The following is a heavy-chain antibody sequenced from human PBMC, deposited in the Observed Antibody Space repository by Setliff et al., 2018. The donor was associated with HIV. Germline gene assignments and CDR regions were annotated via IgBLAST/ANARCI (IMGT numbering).Heavy chain of an antibody. J-gene: IGHJ4*02. CDR1: GYTFTVSY. CDR2: INPNSGDT. Sequence: GASVKVSCKTSGYTFTVSYLHWVRQAPGQGLEWMGWINPNSGDTNYAQKFQGRVTMTRDTSTSSVYMELRSLRSEDTAVYFCARWRWQQSEFDYWGQGTLVTVSS. CDR3: ARWRWQQSEFDY. V-gene: IGHV1-2*02. D-gene: IGHD3-3*01.